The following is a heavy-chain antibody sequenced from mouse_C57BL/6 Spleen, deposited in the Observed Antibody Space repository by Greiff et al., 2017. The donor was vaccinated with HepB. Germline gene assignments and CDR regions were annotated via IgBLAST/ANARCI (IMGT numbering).Heavy chain of an antibody. CDR1: GYTFTSYW. J-gene: IGHJ4*01. CDR2: IHPNSGST. V-gene: IGHV1-64*01. CDR3: ARFTTVVAPMDY. Sequence: QVQLKQPGAELVKPGASVKLSCKASGYTFTSYWMHWVKQRPGQGLEWIGMIHPNSGSTNYNEKFKSKATLTVDKSSSTAYMQLSSLTSEDSAVYYCARFTTVVAPMDYWGQGTSVTVSS. D-gene: IGHD1-1*01.